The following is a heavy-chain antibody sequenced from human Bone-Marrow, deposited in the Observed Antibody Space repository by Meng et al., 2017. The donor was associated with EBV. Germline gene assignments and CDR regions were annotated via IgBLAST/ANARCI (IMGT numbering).Heavy chain of an antibody. CDR2: LIPDFGTP. J-gene: IGHJ4*02. D-gene: IGHD3-10*01. V-gene: IGHV1-69*01. CDR3: ARESGRGYTPDF. CDR1: GGALRSSA. Sequence: QGQVVQAGAGLKKPGPSVKVSCKASGGALRSSAISWVRQAPGQGLEWMGGLIPDFGTPDYAPNYQDRVTITADESTSTAYMELNSLTTEDTAIYYCARESGRGYTPDFWGQGTLVTVSS.